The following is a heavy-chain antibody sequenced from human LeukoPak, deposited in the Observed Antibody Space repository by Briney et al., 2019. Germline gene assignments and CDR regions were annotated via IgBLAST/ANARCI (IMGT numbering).Heavy chain of an antibody. CDR3: AKGEDIVVVPAAMGYYYGSGSYDY. D-gene: IGHD2-2*01. J-gene: IGHJ4*02. CDR2: ISGSGGST. CDR1: GFTFSSYA. Sequence: GGSLRLSCAASGFTFSSYAMSWVRQAPGTGLEWVSAISGSGGSTYYADSVKGRLTISRDNSKNTQYLQMNSLRAEDTAVYYCAKGEDIVVVPAAMGYYYGSGSYDYWGQGTLVTVSS. V-gene: IGHV3-23*01.